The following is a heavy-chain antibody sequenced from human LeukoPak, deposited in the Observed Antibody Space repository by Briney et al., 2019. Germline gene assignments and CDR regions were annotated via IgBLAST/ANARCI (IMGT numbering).Heavy chain of an antibody. V-gene: IGHV3-23*01. CDR1: GFTFSNYA. D-gene: IGHD3-22*01. J-gene: IGHJ2*01. CDR3: AKDRSSGYPEWYFDL. Sequence: PGGSLRLSCAASGFTFSNYAMNWVRHPPGKRLEWVSAISGSGANTYYADSVKGRFTISRDNSKNTLYLQMNILRAEDSAVFYCAKDRSSGYPEWYFDLWGRGTLVTVSS. CDR2: ISGSGANT.